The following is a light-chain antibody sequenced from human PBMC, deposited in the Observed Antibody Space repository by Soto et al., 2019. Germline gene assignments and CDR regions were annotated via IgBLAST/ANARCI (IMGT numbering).Light chain of an antibody. Sequence: DIQMTQSPSTLSASVGDRVTITGRASQSIISWLAWYQQKPVKAPTLKIYDASSLESGVPSRFSGSASGTEFPLSISSLHPDDFATYYCQQYKSYWNFGGGTKVEIK. CDR2: DAS. CDR1: QSIISW. CDR3: QQYKSYWN. V-gene: IGKV1-5*01. J-gene: IGKJ4*01.